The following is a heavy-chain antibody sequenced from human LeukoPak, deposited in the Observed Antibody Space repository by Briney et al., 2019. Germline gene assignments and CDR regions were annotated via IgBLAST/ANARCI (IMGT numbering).Heavy chain of an antibody. CDR1: GGSISSYY. V-gene: IGHV4-59*08. D-gene: IGHD3-10*01. J-gene: IGHJ4*02. Sequence: SETLSLTCTVSGGSISSYYWSWIRQPPGKGLEWIGYIYYSGSTNYNPSLKSRVTISVDTSKNQFSLKLSPVTAADTAVYYCARHAKLLWFGELPPYFDYWGQGTLVTVSS. CDR3: ARHAKLLWFGELPPYFDY. CDR2: IYYSGST.